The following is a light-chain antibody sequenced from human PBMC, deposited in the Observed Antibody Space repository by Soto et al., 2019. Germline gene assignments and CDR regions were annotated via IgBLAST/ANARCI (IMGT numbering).Light chain of an antibody. Sequence: EIELTQSPATLSLSPGERATLSCRASQSVSRNLAWYQQKPGQAPRLLIYRASTRATGIPARFSGSGSGTDFSLTINSLEPEDSAVYYCQQRSNWPSITFGQGTRLESK. CDR3: QQRSNWPSIT. CDR2: RAS. J-gene: IGKJ5*01. CDR1: QSVSRN. V-gene: IGKV3-11*01.